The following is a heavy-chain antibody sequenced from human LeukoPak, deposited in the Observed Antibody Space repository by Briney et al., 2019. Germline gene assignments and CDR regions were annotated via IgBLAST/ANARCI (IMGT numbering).Heavy chain of an antibody. CDR2: ISYDGSKI. Sequence: GGSLRLSCTASGFTFSSYPLHWVRQAPGKGLEWVTLISYDGSKIYYADSVKGRFTISRDNSKNTLYLQMNSLRAEDTAVYYCAKDLHCSSTSCYEAFDIWGQGTMVTVSS. D-gene: IGHD2-2*01. CDR3: AKDLHCSSTSCYEAFDI. J-gene: IGHJ3*02. V-gene: IGHV3-30-3*01. CDR1: GFTFSSYP.